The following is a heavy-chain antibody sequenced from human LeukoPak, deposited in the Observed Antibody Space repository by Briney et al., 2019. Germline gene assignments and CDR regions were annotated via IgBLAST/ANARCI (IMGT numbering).Heavy chain of an antibody. D-gene: IGHD6-6*01. CDR1: GGSFSGYY. J-gene: IGHJ5*02. CDR3: ARGAARPSSNWFDP. CDR2: INHSGST. Sequence: PSETLSLTCAVYGGSFSGYYWSWIRQPPGKGLEWIGEINHSGSTNYNPSLKSRVTISVDTSKNQFSLKLSSVTAADTAVYYCARGAARPSSNWFDPWGQGTLVTVSS. V-gene: IGHV4-34*01.